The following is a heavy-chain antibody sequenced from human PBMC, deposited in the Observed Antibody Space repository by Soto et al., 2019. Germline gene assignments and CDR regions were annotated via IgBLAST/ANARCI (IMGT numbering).Heavy chain of an antibody. Sequence: SETLSLTCTVSGGSISSYYWSWIRQPPGKGLEWIGYIYYSGSTNYNPSLKSRLTISVDTSKNQFSLKLSSVSAADTAVYYCARHVNLPLAGTGFDAWARGTLVTVSS. D-gene: IGHD6-19*01. J-gene: IGHJ5*02. V-gene: IGHV4-59*08. CDR2: IYYSGST. CDR1: GGSISSYY. CDR3: ARHVNLPLAGTGFDA.